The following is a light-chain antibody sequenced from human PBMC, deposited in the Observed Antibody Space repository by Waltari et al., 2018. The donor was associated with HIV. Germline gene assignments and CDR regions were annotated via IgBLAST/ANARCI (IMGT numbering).Light chain of an antibody. CDR1: QRLHSHY. CDR3: HQYETSPLT. V-gene: IGKV3-20*01. Sequence: EVVLPQSPGTLSLSPGERATLPCRASQRLHSHYLAWYQQKPGQAASVLIYGTSTRDTGIADRFSGSGAGTDFALTISRLEPEYCAVYFWHQYETSPLTFGGGTIVEV. CDR2: GTS. J-gene: IGKJ4*01.